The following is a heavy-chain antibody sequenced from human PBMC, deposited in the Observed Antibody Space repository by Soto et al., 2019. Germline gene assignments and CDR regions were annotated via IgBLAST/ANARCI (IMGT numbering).Heavy chain of an antibody. Sequence: SETLSLTCAVYGGSFSGYYWSWIREPPGKGLEWIGEINHSGSTNYNPSLKSRVTISVDTSKNQFSLKLSSVTAADTAVYYCARAAPRYCSGGTCYSGMDYWGLGTLVSVS. CDR3: ARAAPRYCSGGTCYSGMDY. J-gene: IGHJ4*02. CDR1: GGSFSGYY. V-gene: IGHV4-34*01. CDR2: INHSGST. D-gene: IGHD2-15*01.